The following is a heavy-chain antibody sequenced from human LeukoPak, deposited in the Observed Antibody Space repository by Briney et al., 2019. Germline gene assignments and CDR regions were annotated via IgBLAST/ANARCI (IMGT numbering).Heavy chain of an antibody. CDR3: ARRARDGMDV. Sequence: GESLKISCKGSGYSFTSYWISWVRQVPGKGLEWMGRIDPSDSYTNYGPSFQGHVTISADKSISTAYLQWSSLKASDTAMYYCARRARDGMDVWGKGTTVTVSS. V-gene: IGHV5-10-1*01. CDR1: GYSFTSYW. J-gene: IGHJ6*04. CDR2: IDPSDSYT.